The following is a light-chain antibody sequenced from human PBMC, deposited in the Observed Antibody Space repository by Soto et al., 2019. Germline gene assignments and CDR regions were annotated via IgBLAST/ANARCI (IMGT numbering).Light chain of an antibody. J-gene: IGKJ1*01. V-gene: IGKV1-39*01. Sequence: DIQMTQSPSSLSASVGDRVTITCRASQSISSYLNWYQQKPGKAPKLLIYAASSLQSWVPSRFSGSGSGTDFTLTISSLQPEDFATYYCQQSYSTSWTFGHGTKVEIK. CDR1: QSISSY. CDR3: QQSYSTSWT. CDR2: AAS.